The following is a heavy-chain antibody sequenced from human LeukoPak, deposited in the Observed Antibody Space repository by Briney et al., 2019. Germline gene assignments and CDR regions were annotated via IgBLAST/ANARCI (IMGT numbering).Heavy chain of an antibody. CDR2: INPSGGST. J-gene: IGHJ5*02. D-gene: IGHD5-24*01. CDR3: ARERTDGYKMYNWFDP. V-gene: IGHV1-46*01. Sequence: ASVKVSCKASGYTFTSYYMHWVRQAPGQGLEWMGIINPSGGSTSYAQKFQGRVTMTRDTFTSTVYMELSSLRSEDTAVYYCARERTDGYKMYNWFDPWGQGTLVTVSS. CDR1: GYTFTSYY.